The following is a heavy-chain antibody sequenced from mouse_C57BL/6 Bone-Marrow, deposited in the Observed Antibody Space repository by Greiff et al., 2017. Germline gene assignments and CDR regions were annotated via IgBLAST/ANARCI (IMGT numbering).Heavy chain of an antibody. Sequence: VQGVESGAELARPGASVQLSCKASGYTFTSYGISWVKQRTGQGLVWIGEIYPRSGNTYYNEKFKGKATLTADKSSSTAYMELRSLTSEDSAVYFCAREWYYYGSSTYYYAKDYGGQGTSVTVSS. D-gene: IGHD1-1*01. CDR2: IYPRSGNT. CDR3: AREWYYYGSSTYYYAKDY. J-gene: IGHJ4*01. CDR1: GYTFTSYG. V-gene: IGHV1-81*01.